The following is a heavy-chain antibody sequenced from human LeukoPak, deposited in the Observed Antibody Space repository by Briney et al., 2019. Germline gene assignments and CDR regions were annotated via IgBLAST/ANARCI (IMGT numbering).Heavy chain of an antibody. CDR1: GFTFDDYA. CDR2: ISWNSGSI. J-gene: IGHJ4*02. D-gene: IGHD3-22*01. CDR3: AKDSYYDSSGSLDY. Sequence: GGSLRLSCAASGFTFDDYAMHWVRQAPGKGLEWVSGISWNSGSIGYADSVKGRFTISRDNAKNSLYLQMNSLRAEDTALYYCAKDSYYDSSGSLDYWGQGTLVTVSS. V-gene: IGHV3-9*01.